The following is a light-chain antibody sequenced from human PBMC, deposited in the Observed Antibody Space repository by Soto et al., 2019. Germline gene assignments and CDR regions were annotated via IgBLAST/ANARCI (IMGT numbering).Light chain of an antibody. CDR2: GAS. CDR1: QSVSSSY. J-gene: IGKJ5*01. Sequence: EIVLTQSPGNLSPSPGERATLSCRASQSVSSSYLAWYQQKPGQAPRLLIYGASSRATGIPDRFSGSGSGTDFTLTISRLEPEDFAVYYCQQYGSSITFGQGTRLEIK. V-gene: IGKV3-20*01. CDR3: QQYGSSIT.